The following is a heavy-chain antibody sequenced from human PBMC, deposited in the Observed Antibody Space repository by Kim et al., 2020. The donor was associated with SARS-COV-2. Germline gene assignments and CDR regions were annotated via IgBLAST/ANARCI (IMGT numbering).Heavy chain of an antibody. CDR2: IYYSGST. V-gene: IGHV4-39*01. CDR3: ARRGDIVVVVAATGDAFDL. CDR1: GGSISSSSYY. D-gene: IGHD2-15*01. Sequence: SETLSLTCTVSGGSISSSSYYWGWIRQPPGKGLEWIGSIYYSGSTYYNPSLKSRVTISVDTSKNQFSLNLSSVTAADTAVYYCARRGDIVVVVAATGDAFDLWGQGTMVTVSS. J-gene: IGHJ3*01.